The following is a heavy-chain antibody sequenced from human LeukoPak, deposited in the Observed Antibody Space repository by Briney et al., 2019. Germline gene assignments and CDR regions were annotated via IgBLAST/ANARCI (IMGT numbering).Heavy chain of an antibody. CDR2: ISPSGST. V-gene: IGHV4-4*09. CDR3: ARLHRHYYDSTGYYLLDGFDI. D-gene: IGHD3-22*01. Sequence: SETLSLTCTVSGGSISSYSWSWIRQPPGKGLEWIGYISPSGSTNYNPPLKSRVTMSIDTSRNQFSLNLSSATAADTAMFYCARLHRHYYDSTGYYLLDGFDIWGQGTMVTISS. CDR1: GGSISSYS. J-gene: IGHJ3*02.